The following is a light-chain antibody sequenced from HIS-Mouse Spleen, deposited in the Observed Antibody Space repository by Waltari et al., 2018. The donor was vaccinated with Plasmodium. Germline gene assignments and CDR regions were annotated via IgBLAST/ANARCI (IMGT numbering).Light chain of an antibody. CDR2: DVS. V-gene: IGLV2-11*01. CDR3: CSYAGSYTLV. J-gene: IGLJ2*01. Sequence: QSALTQPRSVSGSPGQSVTISCTGTSSDVGGYNYVSWYQQHPGKAPKRMIYDVSKRPSGVPDRFSGSKYGNTASLTISGLQAEDEADYYCCSYAGSYTLVFGGGTKLTVL. CDR1: SSDVGGYNY.